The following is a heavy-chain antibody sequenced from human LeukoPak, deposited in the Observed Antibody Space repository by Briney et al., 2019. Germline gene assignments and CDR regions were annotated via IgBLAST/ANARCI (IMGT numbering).Heavy chain of an antibody. CDR2: INHSGST. CDR3: ARGIFGIFGGLGFDY. D-gene: IGHD3-3*01. V-gene: IGHV4-34*01. J-gene: IGHJ4*02. CDR1: GGSFSGYY. Sequence: KSSETLSLTCTVYGGSFSGYYWSWLRQPPGKGLEWIGEINHSGSTNYNPSLKSRVTISVDTSKNQFSLKLSSVTAADTAVYYCARGIFGIFGGLGFDYWGQGTLVTVSS.